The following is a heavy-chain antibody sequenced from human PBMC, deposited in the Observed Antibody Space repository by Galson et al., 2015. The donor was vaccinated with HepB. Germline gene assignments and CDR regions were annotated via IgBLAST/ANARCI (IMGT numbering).Heavy chain of an antibody. CDR2: INAGNGNT. V-gene: IGHV1-3*01. CDR3: ARDGGYCSGGSCYSYYYMDV. Sequence: SVKVSCKASGYTFTSYAIHWVRQAPGHRLEWMGWINAGNGNTKYSQKFQGRVTITRDTSASTAYMELSSLRSEDTAVYYCARDGGYCSGGSCYSYYYMDVWGKGTTVTVSS. CDR1: GYTFTSYA. D-gene: IGHD2-15*01. J-gene: IGHJ6*03.